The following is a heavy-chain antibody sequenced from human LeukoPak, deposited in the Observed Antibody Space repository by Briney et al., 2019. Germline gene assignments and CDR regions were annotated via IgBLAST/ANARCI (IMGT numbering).Heavy chain of an antibody. CDR3: ARSRTAMVNAAFDI. CDR2: IYYSGST. Sequence: PSETLSLTCTVSGGSISSYYWSWIRQPPGKGLEWIGYIYYSGSTNYNPSLKSRVTISVDTSKNQFSLKLSSVTAADTAVYYCARSRTAMVNAAFDIWGHGTMVTVSS. J-gene: IGHJ3*02. V-gene: IGHV4-59*01. D-gene: IGHD5-18*01. CDR1: GGSISSYY.